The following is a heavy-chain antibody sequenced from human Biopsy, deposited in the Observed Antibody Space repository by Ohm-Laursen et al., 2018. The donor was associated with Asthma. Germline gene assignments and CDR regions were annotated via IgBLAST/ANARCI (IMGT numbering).Heavy chain of an antibody. D-gene: IGHD3-3*01. V-gene: IGHV3-23*01. J-gene: IGHJ6*02. CDR3: AKWDTYYDFWSGYYTRYNYYYYGMDV. Sequence: SLRLSCAASGFTFSSFAMTWVRQAPGKGLEWVSAISGSGGSTYYADSVKGRFTISRDNSKNTLYLQMNSLRAEDTAVYYCAKWDTYYDFWSGYYTRYNYYYYGMDVWGQGTMVTVSS. CDR2: ISGSGGST. CDR1: GFTFSSFA.